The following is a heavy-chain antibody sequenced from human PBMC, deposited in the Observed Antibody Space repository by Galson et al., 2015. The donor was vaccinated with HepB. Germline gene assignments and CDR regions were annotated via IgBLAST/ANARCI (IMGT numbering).Heavy chain of an antibody. CDR1: GYIFTTYW. D-gene: IGHD3-9*01. CDR2: INPGDPYI. Sequence: QSGAEVKKPGESLRISCTGSGYIFTTYWISWVRQMPGKGLEWMGRINPGDPYINYNPSFQGHVTMSLDNSMNTAYLQWHSLEASDTAIYYCARLAKYYGIDPETTLYYYGMDVWGQGTTVTVSS. V-gene: IGHV5-10-1*01. CDR3: ARLAKYYGIDPETTLYYYGMDV. J-gene: IGHJ6*02.